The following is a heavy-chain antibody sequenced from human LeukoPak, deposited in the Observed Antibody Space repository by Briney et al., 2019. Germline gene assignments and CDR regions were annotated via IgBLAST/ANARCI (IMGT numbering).Heavy chain of an antibody. CDR2: IYYSGST. CDR1: GGSISSSSYY. V-gene: IGHV4-39*07. J-gene: IGHJ4*02. CDR3: AGGEGVVVTAIPPQFDY. D-gene: IGHD2-21*02. Sequence: SETLSLTCTVSGGSISSSSYYWGWIRQPPGKGLEWIGSIYYSGSTYYNPSLKSRVTISVDTSKNQFSLKLSSVTAADTAVYYCAGGEGVVVTAIPPQFDYWGQGTLVTVSS.